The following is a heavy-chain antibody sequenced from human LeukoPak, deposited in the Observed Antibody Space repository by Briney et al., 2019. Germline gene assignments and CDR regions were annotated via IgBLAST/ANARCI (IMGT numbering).Heavy chain of an antibody. CDR1: GGSFSGYY. J-gene: IGHJ4*02. CDR3: ARGPDCSGGSCTDRPFDY. Sequence: PSETLSLTCAVYGGSFSGYYWSWIRQPPGKGLEWIGEINHSGSTNSNPSLKGRVTISIDTSKNQFSLNLSSVTAADTAVYYCARGPDCSGGSCTDRPFDYWDQGTLVTVSS. V-gene: IGHV4-34*01. D-gene: IGHD2-15*01. CDR2: INHSGST.